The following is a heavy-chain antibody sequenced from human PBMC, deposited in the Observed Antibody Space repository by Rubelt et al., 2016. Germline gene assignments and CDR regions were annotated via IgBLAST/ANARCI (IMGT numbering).Heavy chain of an antibody. D-gene: IGHD3-22*01. CDR3: ARDSGIYDSSGYYSD. CDR1: GFTFSSYA. CDR2: ISYAGSNK. Sequence: VQLVESGGGVVQPGRSLRLSCAASGFTFSSYAMHWVRQAPGKGLAWVAVISYAGSNKYYADSVKGRFTISRDNSKNTLYLQMNSLRAEDTAVYYCARDSGIYDSSGYYSDWGQGTLVTVSS. V-gene: IGHV3-30*04. J-gene: IGHJ4*02.